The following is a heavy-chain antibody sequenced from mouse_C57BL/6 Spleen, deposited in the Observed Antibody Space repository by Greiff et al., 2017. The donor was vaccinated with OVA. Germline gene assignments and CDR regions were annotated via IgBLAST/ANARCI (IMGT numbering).Heavy chain of an antibody. J-gene: IGHJ1*03. CDR1: GYTFTSYG. V-gene: IGHV1-81*01. D-gene: IGHD2-4*01. CDR2: IYPRSGNT. Sequence: QVQLKESGAELARPGASVKLSCKASGYTFTSYGISWVKQRTGQGLEWIGEIYPRSGNTYYNEKFKGKATLTADKSSSTAYMELRSLTSEDSAVYFCARSGGLRYFDVWGTGTTVTVSS. CDR3: ARSGGLRYFDV.